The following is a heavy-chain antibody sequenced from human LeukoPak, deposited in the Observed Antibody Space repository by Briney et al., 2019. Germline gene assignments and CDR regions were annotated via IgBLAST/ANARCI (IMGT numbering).Heavy chain of an antibody. Sequence: PSETLSLTCAVYGGSFSGYYWSWIRQPPGKGLEWIGEINHSGSTNYNPSLKSRVTISVDTSKNQFSLKLSSVTAADTAVYYCARHGLGRSGYYLFDYWGQGTLVTVSS. CDR3: ARHGLGRSGYYLFDY. V-gene: IGHV4-34*01. D-gene: IGHD3-22*01. CDR2: INHSGST. J-gene: IGHJ4*02. CDR1: GGSFSGYY.